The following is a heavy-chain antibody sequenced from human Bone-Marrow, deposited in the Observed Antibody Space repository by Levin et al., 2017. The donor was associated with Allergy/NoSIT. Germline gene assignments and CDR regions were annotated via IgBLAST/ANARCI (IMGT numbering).Heavy chain of an antibody. CDR3: AKEYGRGTHGNSDAFNI. J-gene: IGHJ3*02. CDR2: VSYDGSNK. CDR1: GSTFSSYG. Sequence: PGGSLRLSCAASGSTFSSYGMHWVRQAPGKGLEWVAAVSYDGSNKFYADSVKGRFTVSRDNSKNTLYLQMNSLRTEDTAIYFCAKEYGRGTHGNSDAFNIWGQGTMVTVSS. D-gene: IGHD3-16*01. V-gene: IGHV3-30*18.